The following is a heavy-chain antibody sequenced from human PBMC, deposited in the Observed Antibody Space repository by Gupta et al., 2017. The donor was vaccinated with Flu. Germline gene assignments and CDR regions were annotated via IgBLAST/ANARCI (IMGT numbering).Heavy chain of an antibody. CDR1: VGSFSGHY. CDR2: IHQSGDT. J-gene: IGHJ5*02. D-gene: IGHD6-13*01. CDR3: ARVGLAAFGSNWFDP. V-gene: IGHV4-34*01. Sequence: YVGSFSGHYWSWIRQSPGKGLEWIGEIHQSGDTNYNPSLRGRVTISLDASKSQFSLSLKSVTAADTAVYFCARVGLAAFGSNWFDPWGPGTLVTVSS.